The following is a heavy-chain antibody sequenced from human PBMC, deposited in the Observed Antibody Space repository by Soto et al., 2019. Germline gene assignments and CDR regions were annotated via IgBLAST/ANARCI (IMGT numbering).Heavy chain of an antibody. V-gene: IGHV3-7*03. CDR2: IKQDGSEK. J-gene: IGHJ6*02. Sequence: GGSLRLSCAASGFTFSSYWMSWVRQAPGKGLEWVANIKQDGSEKYYVDSVKGRFTISRDNAKNSLYLQMNSLRAEDTAVYYCAKDKDGSGSYPTPDVWGQGTTVTVSS. D-gene: IGHD3-10*01. CDR1: GFTFSSYW. CDR3: AKDKDGSGSYPTPDV.